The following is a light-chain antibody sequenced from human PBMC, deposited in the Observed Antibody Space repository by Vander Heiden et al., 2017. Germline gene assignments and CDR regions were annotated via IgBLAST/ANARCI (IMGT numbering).Light chain of an antibody. Sequence: SYELTQPPSVSVPPGQAATITCSGKNLGDKSVSWYQHKSGQSPVLVMYQDRRRPAGIPDRFAASHAGDTATLTIGDIQAMDEADYYCQAWDSSVLYVFGSGTKVTVL. CDR1: NLGDKS. CDR2: QDR. CDR3: QAWDSSVLYV. J-gene: IGLJ1*01. V-gene: IGLV3-1*01.